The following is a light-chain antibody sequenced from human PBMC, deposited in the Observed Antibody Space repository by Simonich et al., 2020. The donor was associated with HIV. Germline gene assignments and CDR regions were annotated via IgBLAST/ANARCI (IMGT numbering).Light chain of an antibody. CDR3: QQYYYTPMYP. CDR1: QSVSNN. J-gene: IGKJ2*01. Sequence: EIVMTQSPATLSVSPGERATLSCRASQSVSNNLAWYQQKPGQAPRLLIYGASTRATGIPARCSVSGSVTEFTLTISSLQSEDFAVYYCQQYYYTPMYPFGQGTKLEIK. CDR2: GAS. V-gene: IGKV3-15*01.